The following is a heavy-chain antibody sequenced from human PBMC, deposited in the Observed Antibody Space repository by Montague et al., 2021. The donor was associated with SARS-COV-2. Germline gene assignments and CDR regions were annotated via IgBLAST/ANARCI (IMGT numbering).Heavy chain of an antibody. CDR3: AREHWENYYDFWSGTNLASDYPYYGMDV. J-gene: IGHJ6*02. CDR2: IFQSGTT. D-gene: IGHD3-3*01. V-gene: IGHV4-38-2*02. CDR1: GYSISDGYY. Sequence: SETLSLTCTVSGYSISDGYYWVWIRQPPGKGLEWIGNIFQSGTTYYNPSLERRSTMSVDTSKNQFSLNLSSMTAADTAVYYCAREHWENYYDFWSGTNLASDYPYYGMDVWGQGTTVTVSS.